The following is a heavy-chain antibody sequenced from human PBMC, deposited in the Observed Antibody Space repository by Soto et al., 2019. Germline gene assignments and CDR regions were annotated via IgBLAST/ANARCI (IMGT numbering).Heavy chain of an antibody. CDR3: AREGYYGVSSSYNWFDP. Sequence: GASVKVSCKASGGTFSSYAISWVRQAPGQGLEWMGGIIPIFGTANYAQKFQGRVTITADESTSTAYMELSSLRSEDTAVYYCAREGYYGVSSSYNWFDPWGQGTLVTVSS. J-gene: IGHJ5*02. V-gene: IGHV1-69*13. CDR1: GGTFSSYA. CDR2: IIPIFGTA. D-gene: IGHD3-3*01.